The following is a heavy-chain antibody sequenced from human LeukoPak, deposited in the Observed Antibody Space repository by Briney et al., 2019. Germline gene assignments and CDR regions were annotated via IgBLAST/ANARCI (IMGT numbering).Heavy chain of an antibody. Sequence: GASVKVSCKASGYTLTGYYMHWVRQAPGQGLEWMGWISPNSGGTNYAQKFQCRVTMTRDTSISTAYMELSRLRSDDTAVYYCARDYDFWSGYYFHMDVWGKGTTVTVSS. D-gene: IGHD3-3*01. J-gene: IGHJ6*03. CDR1: GYTLTGYY. V-gene: IGHV1-2*02. CDR3: ARDYDFWSGYYFHMDV. CDR2: ISPNSGGT.